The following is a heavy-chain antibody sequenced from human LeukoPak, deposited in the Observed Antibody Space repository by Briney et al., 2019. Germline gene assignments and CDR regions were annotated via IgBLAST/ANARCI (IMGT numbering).Heavy chain of an antibody. Sequence: SVKVSCKASGGTFSSYAISWVRQAPGQGLEWMGRIIPIFGTANYAQKFQGRVTITTDESTSTAYMELSSLRSEDTAVYYCARDEYYYDSSGYYHWGQGTPVTVSS. V-gene: IGHV1-69*05. CDR1: GGTFSSYA. J-gene: IGHJ5*02. CDR2: IIPIFGTA. D-gene: IGHD3-22*01. CDR3: ARDEYYYDSSGYYH.